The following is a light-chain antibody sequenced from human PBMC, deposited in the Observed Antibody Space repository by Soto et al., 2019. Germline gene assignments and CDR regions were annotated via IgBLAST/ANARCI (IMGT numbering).Light chain of an antibody. J-gene: IGLJ1*01. CDR2: DVS. Sequence: QSVLTQPPSLSGTPGQRVTISCTGTSSDVGGYNYVSWYQQHPGKAPKLMIYDVSNRPSGVSNRFSGSKSGNTASLTISGLQAEDEADYYCSSYTSSSTPYVFGTGTKVTVL. CDR3: SSYTSSSTPYV. CDR1: SSDVGGYNY. V-gene: IGLV2-14*01.